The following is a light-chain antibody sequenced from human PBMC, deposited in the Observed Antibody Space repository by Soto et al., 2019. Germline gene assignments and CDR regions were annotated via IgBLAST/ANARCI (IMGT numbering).Light chain of an antibody. CDR3: QQYNSWPPLT. CDR1: QSVRTK. V-gene: IGKV3-15*01. Sequence: EIVMTQSTGTLSVSPGEGATLFCRASQSVRTKLAWYQQRAGQAPRLLMYGASTRATGIPDRFSGSGSGTEFTLPISSLQSEEFAVYYCQQYNSWPPLTFGQGTRLEIK. CDR2: GAS. J-gene: IGKJ5*01.